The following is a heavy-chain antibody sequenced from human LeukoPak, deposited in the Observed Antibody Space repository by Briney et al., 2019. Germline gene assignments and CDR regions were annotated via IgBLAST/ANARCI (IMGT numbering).Heavy chain of an antibody. Sequence: ASVRVSCKASGDTFTDYYMHWVRQAPGQGLGWMGWINLNSGGTYYAQKFQGRVTMTRDTSISTAYMELTRLRSDDTAVFYCARGDCRSTSCYHLDYWGQGTLVTVSS. CDR2: INLNSGGT. V-gene: IGHV1-2*02. D-gene: IGHD2-2*01. CDR1: GDTFTDYY. CDR3: ARGDCRSTSCYHLDY. J-gene: IGHJ4*02.